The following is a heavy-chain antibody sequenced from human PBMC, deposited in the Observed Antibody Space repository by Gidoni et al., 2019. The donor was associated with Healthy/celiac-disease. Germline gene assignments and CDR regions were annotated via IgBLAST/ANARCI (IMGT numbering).Heavy chain of an antibody. V-gene: IGHV3-30-3*01. J-gene: IGHJ4*02. CDR3: ARDPNYCGGDCYSFDY. CDR1: GFTFSSYA. D-gene: IGHD2-21*02. CDR2: ISYDGSNK. Sequence: QVQLVESGGGVVQAGRSLRLSCAASGFTFSSYAMHWVRQAPGKGLEWVAVISYDGSNKYYADSVKGRFTISRDNSKNPLYLQMNSLRAEDTAVYYCARDPNYCGGDCYSFDYWGQGTLVTVSS.